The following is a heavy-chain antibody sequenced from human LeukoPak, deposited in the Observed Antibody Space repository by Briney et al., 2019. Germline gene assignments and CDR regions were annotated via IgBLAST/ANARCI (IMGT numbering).Heavy chain of an antibody. V-gene: IGHV1-24*01. CDR2: FDPEDGET. CDR1: GYTLTELS. Sequence: ASVKVSCKVSGYTLTELSMHWVRQAPGKGLEWMGGFDPEDGETIYAQKFQGRVTMTEDTSTDTAYMELSSLRPEDTAVYYCATGYSSGWDFDYWGQGTLVTVSS. D-gene: IGHD6-19*01. CDR3: ATGYSSGWDFDY. J-gene: IGHJ4*02.